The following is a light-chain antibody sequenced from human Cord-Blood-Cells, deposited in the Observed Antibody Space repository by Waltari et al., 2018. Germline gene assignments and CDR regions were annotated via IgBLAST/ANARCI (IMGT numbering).Light chain of an antibody. CDR2: DVS. CDR1: SSDVGGYNY. V-gene: IGLV2-11*01. J-gene: IGLJ1*01. CDR3: CSYAGSYTYV. Sequence: QSALTQPRSVSGSPGQAVTISCTGTSSDVGGYNYFSWYQQHPGKAPKLMIYDVSKWPSGVPDRFSGSKSGNTASLTISGLQAEDEADYYCCSYAGSYTYVFGTGTKVTVL.